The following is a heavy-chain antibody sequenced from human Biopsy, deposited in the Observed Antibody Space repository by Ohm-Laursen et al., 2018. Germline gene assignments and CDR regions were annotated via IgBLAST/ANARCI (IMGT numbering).Heavy chain of an antibody. Sequence: GSSVKVSCKASGGNFDTYPINWVRQAPGQGLELMGGIIPLFGKTNYEEKFQGRVTITADRSTRTAYIELSGLRSEDTAVYFCARAGQTSGPYVVPRHFDYWGQGTLITVSS. V-gene: IGHV1-69*06. CDR3: ARAGQTSGPYVVPRHFDY. CDR2: IIPLFGKT. CDR1: GGNFDTYP. J-gene: IGHJ4*02. D-gene: IGHD2-15*01.